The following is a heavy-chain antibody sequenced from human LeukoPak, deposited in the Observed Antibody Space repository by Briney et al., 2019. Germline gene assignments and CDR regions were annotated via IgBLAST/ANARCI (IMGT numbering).Heavy chain of an antibody. CDR1: VGSIRSYY. Sequence: PSETLSLTCTVSVGSIRSYYWSWIRQPPGKGREWVGYISYSGCTNYNPSLKSQVTISVGPSHHQFSLRLGPVSAADTAVYYCERARGFEYSAREFDYWGQGTLVTVSS. V-gene: IGHV4-59*01. D-gene: IGHD6-6*01. J-gene: IGHJ4*02. CDR3: ERARGFEYSAREFDY. CDR2: ISYSGCT.